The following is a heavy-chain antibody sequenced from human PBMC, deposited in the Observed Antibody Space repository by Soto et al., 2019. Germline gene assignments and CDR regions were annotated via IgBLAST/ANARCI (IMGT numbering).Heavy chain of an antibody. CDR1: GFTFSSYG. D-gene: IGHD2-15*01. CDR2: ISYDGSNK. Sequence: QVQLVESGGGVVQPGRSLRLSCAASGFTFSSYGMHWVRQAPGKGLEWVAVISYDGSNKYYADSVKGRFTISRENSKNPLYLQMNSLRAEDTAVYYCAKDRRKVVVAAPFDYWGQGTLVTVSS. V-gene: IGHV3-30*18. J-gene: IGHJ4*02. CDR3: AKDRRKVVVAAPFDY.